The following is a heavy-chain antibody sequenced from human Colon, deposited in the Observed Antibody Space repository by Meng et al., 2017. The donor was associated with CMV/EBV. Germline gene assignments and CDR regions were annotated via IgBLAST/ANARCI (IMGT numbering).Heavy chain of an antibody. CDR1: GFTFTSSA. Sequence: SVKVSCKASGFTFTSSAVQWVRQARGQRLEWIGWIVVGSGNTNYAQKFQERVTITSDMSTSTAYMELSSLRSEDTAVYYCAAGRYYEFWSGYYEDYWGQGTLVTVSS. V-gene: IGHV1-58*01. D-gene: IGHD3-3*01. CDR3: AAGRYYEFWSGYYEDY. CDR2: IVVGSGNT. J-gene: IGHJ4*02.